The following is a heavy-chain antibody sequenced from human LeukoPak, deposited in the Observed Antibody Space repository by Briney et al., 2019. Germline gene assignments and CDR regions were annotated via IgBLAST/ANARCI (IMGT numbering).Heavy chain of an antibody. V-gene: IGHV4-4*07. Sequence: PSETLSLTCTVSGGSISSYYWSWIRQPAGKGLGWIGRIYTSGSTNYNPSLKSRVTMSVDTSKNQFSLKLSSVTAADTAVYYCARAYSGYGRFDYWGQGTLVTVSS. J-gene: IGHJ4*02. CDR1: GGSISSYY. CDR2: IYTSGST. D-gene: IGHD5-12*01. CDR3: ARAYSGYGRFDY.